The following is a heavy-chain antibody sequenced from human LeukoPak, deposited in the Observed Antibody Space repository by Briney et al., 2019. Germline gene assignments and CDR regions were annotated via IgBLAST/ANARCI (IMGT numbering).Heavy chain of an antibody. CDR1: GGSISSGGYY. CDR3: AREGGYYRPLDY. V-gene: IGHV4-31*03. Sequence: SQTLSLTCTVSGGSISSGGYYWSWIRQHPGKGLEWIGYIYYSGSTYYNPSLTSRLTMSVDLSENHISLKLTSVTAADTAVYYCAREGGYYRPLDYSGPGTLVTVSS. J-gene: IGHJ4*02. D-gene: IGHD3-22*01. CDR2: IYYSGST.